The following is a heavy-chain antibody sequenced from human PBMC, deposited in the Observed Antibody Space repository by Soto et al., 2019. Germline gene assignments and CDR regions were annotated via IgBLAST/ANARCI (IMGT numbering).Heavy chain of an antibody. J-gene: IGHJ5*02. Sequence: QVQLQESGPGLVKPSQTLSLTCTVSGGSISSGGYYWSWIRQHPGEGLEWIGYIYYRGTTYYNPSLKSRLTMSLDTSKNQFSLKLSSVTAADTAVYYCARTKVGWFDPWGQGTLVTVSA. V-gene: IGHV4-31*03. CDR3: ARTKVGWFDP. CDR2: IYYRGTT. D-gene: IGHD2-2*01. CDR1: GGSISSGGYY.